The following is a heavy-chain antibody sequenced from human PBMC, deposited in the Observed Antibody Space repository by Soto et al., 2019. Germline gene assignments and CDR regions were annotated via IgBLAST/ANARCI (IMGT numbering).Heavy chain of an antibody. CDR3: TLYDYIWASYTSLDY. CDR2: ISGSGEST. J-gene: IGHJ4*02. V-gene: IGHV3-23*01. D-gene: IGHD3-16*01. Sequence: EVQLLESGGGLVQPGGSLRLSCAASVTSRFTYDTYSMGWVRQAPGKGLEWVSAISGSGESTYYADSVKGRFTVSRDNYKNTLSLQMNSLRAEDTALYYCTLYDYIWASYTSLDYWGQGTLVTVSS. CDR1: VTSRFTYDTYS.